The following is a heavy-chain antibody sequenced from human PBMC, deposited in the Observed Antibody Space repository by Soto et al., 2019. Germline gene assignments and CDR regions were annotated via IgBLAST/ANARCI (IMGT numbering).Heavy chain of an antibody. J-gene: IGHJ4*02. CDR1: GFTFSNNG. D-gene: IGHD6-13*01. V-gene: IGHV3-30*18. CDR2: ISYEGSEK. Sequence: QLHLVESGGGVVQPGRSLRLSCAASGFTFSNNGMHWVRQAPGKGLEWMGVISYEGSEKYYAGSVKGRFTISRDNSKNTLYLQMDTLRAEDTAIYYCVKDKGAAAGFDYWGQGILVTVSS. CDR3: VKDKGAAAGFDY.